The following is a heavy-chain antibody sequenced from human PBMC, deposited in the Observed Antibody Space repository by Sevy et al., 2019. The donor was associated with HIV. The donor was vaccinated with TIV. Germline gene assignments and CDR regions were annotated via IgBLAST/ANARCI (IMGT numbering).Heavy chain of an antibody. CDR1: GFTFRSYS. V-gene: IGHV3-21*01. CDR3: ARDFTIFGVVSRIDY. J-gene: IGHJ4*02. D-gene: IGHD3-3*01. CDR2: ISDDSRYI. Sequence: GGSLRLSCAASGFTFRSYSMNWVRQAPGKGLEWLSSISDDSRYIYYSDSVKGRFTISRANAKSSLYLQMNSLRVEDTAIYYCARDFTIFGVVSRIDYWGQGNLVTVSS.